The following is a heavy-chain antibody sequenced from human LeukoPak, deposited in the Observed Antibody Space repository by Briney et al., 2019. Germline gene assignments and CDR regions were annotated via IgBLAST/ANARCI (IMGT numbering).Heavy chain of an antibody. CDR3: ARDSPDYGGNSWFDY. J-gene: IGHJ4*02. V-gene: IGHV3-21*01. D-gene: IGHD4-23*01. CDR2: ITSSYI. CDR1: GLTFSSYS. Sequence: PGGSLRLSCAASGLTFSSYSMNWVRQAPGKGLEWVSSITSSYIYYTDSVKGRFTISRDNAKNSLYLQMNSLRAEDTAVYYCARDSPDYGGNSWFDYWGQGTLVTVSS.